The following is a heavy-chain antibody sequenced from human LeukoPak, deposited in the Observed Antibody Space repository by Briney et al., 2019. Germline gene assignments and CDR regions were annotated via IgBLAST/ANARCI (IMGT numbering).Heavy chain of an antibody. CDR2: ISGTDSGT. Sequence: GGSLRLSCEASGFTFITYAMSWVRQAPGKGLQWVSGISGTDSGTYYTDSVKGRFTISRDNSKNTVYLQIGSLRAEDTAVYYCAKCMSGSGVCLNFDSWGQGILVTVSS. J-gene: IGHJ4*02. V-gene: IGHV3-23*01. D-gene: IGHD2-21*02. CDR1: GFTFITYA. CDR3: AKCMSGSGVCLNFDS.